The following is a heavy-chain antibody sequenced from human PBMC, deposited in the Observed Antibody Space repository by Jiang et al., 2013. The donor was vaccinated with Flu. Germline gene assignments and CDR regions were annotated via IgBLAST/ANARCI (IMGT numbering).Heavy chain of an antibody. V-gene: IGHV1-46*01. J-gene: IGHJ4*02. CDR3: ARASRDGYNKFDY. CDR2: INPSGGST. Sequence: QLVESGAEVEKPGASVKVSCKASGYTFTNYNMHWVRQAPGQGLEWMGIINPSGGSTIYAQKFQGRVTMTRDTSTSTVYMELSSLRSEDTAVYNCARASRDGYNKFDYWGQGTLVTVSS. CDR1: GYTFTNYN. D-gene: IGHD5-24*01.